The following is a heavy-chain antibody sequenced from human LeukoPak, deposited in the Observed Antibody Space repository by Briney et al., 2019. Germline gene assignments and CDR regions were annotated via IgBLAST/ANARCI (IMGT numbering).Heavy chain of an antibody. Sequence: GESLKISCKGSGYSFTSYWIGWVRQMPGKGLEWMGIIYPGDSDTRYSPSFQGQVTISADKSISTAYLQWSSLKASDTAMYYCARLTRPGYYDILTGYYSYWGQGTLVTVSS. CDR2: IYPGDSDT. CDR3: ARLTRPGYYDILTGYYSY. V-gene: IGHV5-51*01. J-gene: IGHJ4*02. D-gene: IGHD3-9*01. CDR1: GYSFTSYW.